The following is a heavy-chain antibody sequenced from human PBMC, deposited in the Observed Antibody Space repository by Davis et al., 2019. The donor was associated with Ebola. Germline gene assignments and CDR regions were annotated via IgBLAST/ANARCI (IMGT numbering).Heavy chain of an antibody. V-gene: IGHV3-21*01. J-gene: IGHJ4*02. D-gene: IGHD5-24*01. CDR2: ISSSSSYI. Sequence: PGGSLRLSCAASGFTFSSYSMNWVRQAPGKGLEWVSSISSSSSYIYYADSVKGRFTISRDNAKNSLYLQMNSLRAEDTAVYYCARGRWLQLVVDYWGQGTLVTVSS. CDR1: GFTFSSYS. CDR3: ARGRWLQLVVDY.